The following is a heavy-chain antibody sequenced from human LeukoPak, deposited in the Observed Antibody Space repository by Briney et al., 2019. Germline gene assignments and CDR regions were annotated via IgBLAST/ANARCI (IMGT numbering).Heavy chain of an antibody. Sequence: ASVKVSCKASGYTFTSYYMHWVRQAPGQGLEWMGIINPSGGSTSYAQKFQGRVTMTRDTSTSTVYVELSSLRSEDTAVYYCARDPSYGRSGLPKNRFDPWGQGTLVTVSS. CDR1: GYTFTSYY. J-gene: IGHJ5*02. D-gene: IGHD3-22*01. V-gene: IGHV1-46*01. CDR3: ARDPSYGRSGLPKNRFDP. CDR2: INPSGGST.